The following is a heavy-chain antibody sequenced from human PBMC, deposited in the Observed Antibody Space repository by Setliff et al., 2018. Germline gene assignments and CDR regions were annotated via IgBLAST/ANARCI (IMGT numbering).Heavy chain of an antibody. D-gene: IGHD3-10*01. CDR3: ARDNDGSYVYDAFDV. V-gene: IGHV4-38-2*02. CDR1: GYSISSGYY. Sequence: SETLSLTCTVSGYSISSGYYWGWIRQPPGKGLEWIGTIYHSGTTDYSPSLKSRVTISVDTSKNQFSLKLSSVTAADTAVYYCARDNDGSYVYDAFDVWGQGTMVTVS. J-gene: IGHJ3*01. CDR2: IYHSGTT.